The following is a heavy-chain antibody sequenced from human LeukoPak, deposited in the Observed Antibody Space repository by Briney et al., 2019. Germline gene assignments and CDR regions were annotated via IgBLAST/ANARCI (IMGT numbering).Heavy chain of an antibody. CDR3: ARDIVVIPAANGIDY. D-gene: IGHD2-2*01. Sequence: ASVKVSCKASGYTFTSYYMRWVRQAPGQGLEWMGIINPSGGSTSYAQKFQGRVTMTRDTSTTTVYMELSSLRSEDTAVYYCARDIVVIPAANGIDYWGQGALVTVSS. CDR2: INPSGGST. V-gene: IGHV1-46*01. J-gene: IGHJ4*02. CDR1: GYTFTSYY.